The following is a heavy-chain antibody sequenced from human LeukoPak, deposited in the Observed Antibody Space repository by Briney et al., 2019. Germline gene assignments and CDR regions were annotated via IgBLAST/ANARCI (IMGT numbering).Heavy chain of an antibody. V-gene: IGHV3-74*01. CDR1: GFTFSNYW. CDR3: TRELSGSSSRHFDY. CDR2: INTDGNIT. J-gene: IGHJ4*02. Sequence: GGSLRLSCAASGFTFSNYWMHWVRQAPGKGPVWVSRINTDGNITTYADSVKGRLTISRDSAKNALYLQMNSLRAEDTAVYYCTRELSGSSSRHFDYWGQGTLVTVSS. D-gene: IGHD6-13*01.